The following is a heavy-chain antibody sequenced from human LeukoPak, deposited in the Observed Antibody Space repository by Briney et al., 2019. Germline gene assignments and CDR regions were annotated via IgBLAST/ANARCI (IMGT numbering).Heavy chain of an antibody. V-gene: IGHV4-34*01. Sequence: ASETLSLTCAVYGGSFSGYYWSWIRQPPGKGLEWIGEINHSGSTNYNPSLKSRVTISVDTSKNQFSLRLSSVTAADTAVYYCAREKGYYYDPRRTNWFDPWGQGTLVTVSS. CDR3: AREKGYYYDPRRTNWFDP. CDR2: INHSGST. D-gene: IGHD3-22*01. J-gene: IGHJ5*02. CDR1: GGSFSGYY.